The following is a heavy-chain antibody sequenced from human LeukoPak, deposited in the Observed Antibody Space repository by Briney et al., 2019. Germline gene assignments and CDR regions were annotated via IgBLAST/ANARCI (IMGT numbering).Heavy chain of an antibody. J-gene: IGHJ5*02. CDR2: ISYDVSSK. D-gene: IGHD3-22*01. Sequence: VRSLRLSCADSGFTLSSYGMHWVRQAPGKGLEWVAFISYDVSSKYYAHSVKGRFTISRDNTRDTLYLQMNSLRAEDTAVYYCARDLGQYYDTSDNWFDPWGQGTLVTVSS. CDR1: GFTLSSYG. CDR3: ARDLGQYYDTSDNWFDP. V-gene: IGHV3-30*03.